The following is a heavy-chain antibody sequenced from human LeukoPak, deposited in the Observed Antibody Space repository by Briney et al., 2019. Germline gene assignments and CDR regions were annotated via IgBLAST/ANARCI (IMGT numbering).Heavy chain of an antibody. CDR2: IHTSGST. CDR1: GGSISNYH. J-gene: IGHJ4*02. Sequence: PSETLSLTCTVSGGSISNYHWSWIRQPPGKGLEWIGQIHTSGSTNYNPPLKSRVTMSIDTPENQLSLRIRSVTAADTAVHYCARRDISSGWSFDYWGQGTLVTVSS. V-gene: IGHV4-4*07. D-gene: IGHD6-19*01. CDR3: ARRDISSGWSFDY.